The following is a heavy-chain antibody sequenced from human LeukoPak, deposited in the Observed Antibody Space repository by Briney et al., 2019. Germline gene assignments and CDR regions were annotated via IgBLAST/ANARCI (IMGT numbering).Heavy chain of an antibody. J-gene: IGHJ4*02. CDR2: IYYSGSS. CDR1: GGSISTSTYY. V-gene: IGHV4-39*01. CDR3: ARHPSGRADS. D-gene: IGHD3-10*01. Sequence: SETLSLTCSVSGGSISTSTYYWGWIRQPPGTGLEWIGTIYYSGSSYYNPSLKSRVTISVDTSKNQFSLKLNSVTAADTAVYYCARHPSGRADSWGQGTLVTVSS.